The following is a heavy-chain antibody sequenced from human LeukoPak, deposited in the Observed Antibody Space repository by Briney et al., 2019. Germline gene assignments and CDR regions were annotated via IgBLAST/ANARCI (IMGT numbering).Heavy chain of an antibody. Sequence: GASVKVSCKASGGTFSSYAISWVRQAPGQGLEWMGGIIPIFGTANYAQKFQGRVTITTDESTSTAYMELSSLRSEDTAVYYCARAPNAEWLPNYYYMDVWGKGTTVTVSS. CDR2: IIPIFGTA. CDR3: ARAPNAEWLPNYYYMDV. CDR1: GGTFSSYA. J-gene: IGHJ6*03. D-gene: IGHD3-3*01. V-gene: IGHV1-69*05.